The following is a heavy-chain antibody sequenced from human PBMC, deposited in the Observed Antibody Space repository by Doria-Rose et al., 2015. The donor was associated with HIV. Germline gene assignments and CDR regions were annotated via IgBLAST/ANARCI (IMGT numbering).Heavy chain of an antibody. J-gene: IGHJ4*02. CDR1: GFTVSNNY. Sequence: SGFTVSNNYMTWVRQAPGRGLEWVSLLYSDGTTYYADSVRGRFTISRDNSKNTLFLQMNDLRVEDTALYYCAREVYSYGYYNYWGRGTLVTVSS. CDR2: LYSDGTT. CDR3: AREVYSYGYYNY. V-gene: IGHV3-53*01. D-gene: IGHD3-3*01.